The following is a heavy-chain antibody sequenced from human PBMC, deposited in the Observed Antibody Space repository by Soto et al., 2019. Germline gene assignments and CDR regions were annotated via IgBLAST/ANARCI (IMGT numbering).Heavy chain of an antibody. V-gene: IGHV3-15*07. CDR3: TTGRDDLLY. D-gene: IGHD1-1*01. J-gene: IGHJ4*02. CDR2: IKSKIDGGTT. Sequence: EVQLVESEGGLVKPGGSLRLSCAVSGFTFNKVWMNWVRQAPGKGLEWVGRIKSKIDGGTTDYAAAVKGRFTITRDDSKDTLYLQMNSLKTEDTAAYFCTTGRDDLLYWGQGTLVTVSS. CDR1: GFTFNKVW.